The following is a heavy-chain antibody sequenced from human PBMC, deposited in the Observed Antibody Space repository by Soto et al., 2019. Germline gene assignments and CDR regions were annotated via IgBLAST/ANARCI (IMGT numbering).Heavy chain of an antibody. Sequence: SETLSLTCSVSGYSVSSSDYYWAWIRQPPGKGLEWIGSMLYSGLTYYNLSLKSRVTLSVDTSKNQFSVRLNSVTASDTAVYYCAPLSVSLSGPYGIHVWGQGTTVTVSS. CDR3: APLSVSLSGPYGIHV. CDR1: GYSVSSSDYY. J-gene: IGHJ6*02. CDR2: MLYSGLT. D-gene: IGHD2-15*01. V-gene: IGHV4-39*01.